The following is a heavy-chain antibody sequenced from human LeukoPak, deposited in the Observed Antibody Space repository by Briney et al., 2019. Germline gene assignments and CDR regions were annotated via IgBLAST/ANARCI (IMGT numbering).Heavy chain of an antibody. J-gene: IGHJ4*02. V-gene: IGHV4-30-4*01. D-gene: IGHD1-14*01. CDR1: GGSISSDDYY. CDR2: IYYSGNT. CDR3: AKEGDFNRAIEY. Sequence: PSETLSLTCTVSGGSISSDDYYWSWIRQPPGKGLEWIGYIYYSGNTYYNPSLKSRIIMSVDTSKNQFSLRLSSVTAADTAMYYCAKEGDFNRAIEYWGRGTLVTVSS.